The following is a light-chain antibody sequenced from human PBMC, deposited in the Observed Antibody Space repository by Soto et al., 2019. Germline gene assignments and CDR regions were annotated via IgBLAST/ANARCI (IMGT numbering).Light chain of an antibody. CDR3: QQYNNLPYS. J-gene: IGKJ2*01. CDR1: QSVSSN. CDR2: GAS. V-gene: IGKV3-15*01. Sequence: EIVMTQSPATLSVSPGERATLSCRASQSVSSNLAWYQQKPGQAPRLLIYGASPRATGIPARFSGSGSGTEFTLTISSLQSEDFAVYYCQQYNNLPYSFGQGTKLEIK.